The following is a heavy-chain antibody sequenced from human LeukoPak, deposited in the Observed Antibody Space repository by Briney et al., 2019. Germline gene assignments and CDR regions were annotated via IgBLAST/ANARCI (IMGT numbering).Heavy chain of an antibody. CDR2: ISSDGSNH. Sequence: GGSLRLSCAASGFTFSTYSMRWVRQAPGKGLEWVAVISSDGSNHYYADSVKGRFTIFRDNSRNTLYLQMNSRRSEETAGDYCVTGRNYYYEYWGQGTLVTVSS. CDR1: GFTFSTYS. D-gene: IGHD3-22*01. CDR3: VTGRNYYYEY. V-gene: IGHV3-30*04. J-gene: IGHJ4*02.